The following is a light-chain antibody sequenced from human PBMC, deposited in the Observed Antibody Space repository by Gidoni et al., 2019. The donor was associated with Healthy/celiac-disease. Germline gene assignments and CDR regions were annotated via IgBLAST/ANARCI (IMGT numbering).Light chain of an antibody. CDR1: HSISSY. CDR3: QQSYCTLT. CDR2: AAS. J-gene: IGKJ4*01. Sequence: IQMTQSPSSLSASVGDEVTITCRASHSISSYSKWYQQKPENAPMLLIYAASSSQSGVPSRFSGSCSGADFTLIISMLQPEDFATYCCQQSYCTLTFGGGTKVEIK. V-gene: IGKV1-39*01.